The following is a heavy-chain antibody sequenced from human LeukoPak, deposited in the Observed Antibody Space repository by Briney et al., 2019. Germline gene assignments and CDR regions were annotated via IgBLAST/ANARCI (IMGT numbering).Heavy chain of an antibody. CDR1: GFTFSSYW. CDR2: IKQDGSEK. Sequence: GGSLRLSCAASGFTFSSYWMSWVRQAPGKGLEWVANIKQDGSEKYYVDSVKGRFTISRDNAKNSPYLQMNSLRAEDTAVYYCARDRGYSYGLSVTVYCGGDCYLGYWGQGTLVTVSS. D-gene: IGHD2-21*02. V-gene: IGHV3-7*01. CDR3: ARDRGYSYGLSVTVYCGGDCYLGY. J-gene: IGHJ4*02.